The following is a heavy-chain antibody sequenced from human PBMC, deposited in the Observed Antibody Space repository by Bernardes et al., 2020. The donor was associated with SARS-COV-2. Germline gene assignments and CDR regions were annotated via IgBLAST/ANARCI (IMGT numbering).Heavy chain of an antibody. V-gene: IGHV3-23*01. CDR2: ISGSGANR. J-gene: IGHJ6*02. CDR3: AKVFSAIYSSSWHGNAMDV. Sequence: GGSLRLSCAASGFSFDNFALTWVRQAPGKGLEWVSAISGSGANRDYGDSVKGRFTISRDNSQNMMYLQMNSLKAEDTAVYYCAKVFSAIYSSSWHGNAMDVWGQGTTVTVSS. D-gene: IGHD6-13*01. CDR1: GFSFDNFA.